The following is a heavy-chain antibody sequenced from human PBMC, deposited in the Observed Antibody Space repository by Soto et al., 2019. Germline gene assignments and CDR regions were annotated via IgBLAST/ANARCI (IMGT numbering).Heavy chain of an antibody. D-gene: IGHD3-16*02. CDR3: ARGPYDYVWGSDPPHFDY. CDR2: ISSSGTTI. Sequence: QVQLVESGGGLVKPGGSLRLSCVASGFTFSDYYMSWIRQAPGKGPEWVSYISSSGTTIYYADSVKGRFTISRDNAKNSLYLQMNSLRAEDTAVYYCARGPYDYVWGSDPPHFDYWGQGTLVTVSS. V-gene: IGHV3-11*01. CDR1: GFTFSDYY. J-gene: IGHJ4*02.